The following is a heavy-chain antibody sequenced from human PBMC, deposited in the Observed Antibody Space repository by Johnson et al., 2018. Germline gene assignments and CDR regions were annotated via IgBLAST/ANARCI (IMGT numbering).Heavy chain of an antibody. CDR2: ISYDGSNK. CDR1: GFTFSSYG. J-gene: IGHJ6*03. D-gene: IGHD4-23*01. CDR3: ARASDYGGNSEDYMDV. Sequence: QVQLVETGGGLVQPGRSLRLSCAASGFTFSSYGMHWVRQAPGKGLAWVALISYDGSNKYYADSVKGRFTISRDKSKTTRYLQMNSLRAEDTAVYYCARASDYGGNSEDYMDVWGKGTTVTVSS. V-gene: IGHV3-30*03.